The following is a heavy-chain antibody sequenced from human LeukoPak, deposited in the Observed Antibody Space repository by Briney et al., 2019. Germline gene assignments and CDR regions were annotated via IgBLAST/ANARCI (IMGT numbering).Heavy chain of an antibody. CDR3: ASLIAPIYCSSTSCHTGHAFDI. CDR1: GYSISSGYY. CDR2: IYRSGST. V-gene: IGHV4-38-2*01. D-gene: IGHD2-2*02. Sequence: SETLSLTCAVSGYSISSGYYWGWIRQPPGKGLEWIGSIYRSGSTYYNPSLKSRVTISVDTSKNQFSLKLSSVTAANTAVYYCASLIAPIYCSSTSCHTGHAFDIWGQGTMVTVSS. J-gene: IGHJ3*02.